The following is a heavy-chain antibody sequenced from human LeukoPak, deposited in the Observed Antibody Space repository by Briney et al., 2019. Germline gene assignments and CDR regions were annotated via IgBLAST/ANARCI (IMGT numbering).Heavy chain of an antibody. V-gene: IGHV3-21*01. J-gene: IGHJ4*02. CDR1: GFTFSRHG. CDR2: ISSSSSYI. Sequence: GGSLRLSCVASGFTFSRHGMNWVRQAPGKGLEWVSSISSSSSYIYYADSVKGRFTISRDNAKNSLYLQMNSLRDEDTAVYYCARDYVQDYWGQGTLVTVSS. D-gene: IGHD3-16*01. CDR3: ARDYVQDY.